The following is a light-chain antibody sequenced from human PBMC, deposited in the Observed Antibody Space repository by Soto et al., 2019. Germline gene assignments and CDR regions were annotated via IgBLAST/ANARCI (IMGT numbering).Light chain of an antibody. CDR2: SAS. CDR1: QSVSSN. Sequence: EIVMTQSPATLSVSPGERATLSCRASQSVSSNLAWYQQKPGQAPRLLIFSASSRATGSPARFSGSGSGTDFTLTISSLQSEDFAIYFCQQYNNWPRTFGQGTKV. V-gene: IGKV3D-15*01. CDR3: QQYNNWPRT. J-gene: IGKJ1*01.